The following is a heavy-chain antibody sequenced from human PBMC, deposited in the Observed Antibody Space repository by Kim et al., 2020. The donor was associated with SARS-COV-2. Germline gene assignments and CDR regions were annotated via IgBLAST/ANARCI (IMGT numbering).Heavy chain of an antibody. V-gene: IGHV1-69*02. J-gene: IGHJ3*02. Sequence: NYAQKCQGMVTITADKSPGTAYMGLSSLRSEDTAVYYCASASAGGAFDIWGQGTMVTVSS. CDR3: ASASAGGAFDI. D-gene: IGHD6-25*01.